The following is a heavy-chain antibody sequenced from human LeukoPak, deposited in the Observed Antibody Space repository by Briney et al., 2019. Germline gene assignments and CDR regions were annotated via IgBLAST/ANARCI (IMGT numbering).Heavy chain of an antibody. Sequence: GRSLRLSCAASGFTFSSYAMHWVRQAPGKGLEWVAVISYDGSNKYNADSVKGRFTISRDNSKNTLDLQMNSLRVEDTAVYYCAKPSGRVRGWYFDLWGRGALVTVSS. V-gene: IGHV3-30*04. CDR3: AKPSGRVRGWYFDL. J-gene: IGHJ2*01. CDR2: ISYDGSNK. CDR1: GFTFSSYA. D-gene: IGHD3-10*02.